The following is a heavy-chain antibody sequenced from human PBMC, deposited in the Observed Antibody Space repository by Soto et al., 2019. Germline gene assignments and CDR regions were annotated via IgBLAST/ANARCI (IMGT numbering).Heavy chain of an antibody. CDR3: ARGSKGSSWYAYWFDP. CDR2: MNPNSGNT. V-gene: IGHV1-8*01. Sequence: QVQLVKSGAEVKKPGASVKVSCKASGYTFTSYDINWVRQATGQGLEWMGWMNPNSGNTGYAQKFQGRVTMTRNTSISTAYMELSSLRSEDTAVYYCARGSKGSSWYAYWFDPWGQGTLVTVSS. J-gene: IGHJ5*02. D-gene: IGHD6-13*01. CDR1: GYTFTSYD.